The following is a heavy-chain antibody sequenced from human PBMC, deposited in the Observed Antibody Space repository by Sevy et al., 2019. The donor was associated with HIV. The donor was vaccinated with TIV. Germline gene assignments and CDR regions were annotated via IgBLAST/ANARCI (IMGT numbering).Heavy chain of an antibody. D-gene: IGHD1-7*01. Sequence: GGSLRLSCKPSGFTFSGYALHWIRQAPGKRLEWLAVISFDGSNKYYADSLEGRFTISRDNFKDTLYLHMKSLTTDDTAVYFCARRGDWNSDDFDRPPLYHYGMDVWGQGIAVTVSS. V-gene: IGHV3-30*04. CDR1: GFTFSGYA. J-gene: IGHJ6*02. CDR3: ARRGDWNSDDFDRPPLYHYGMDV. CDR2: ISFDGSNK.